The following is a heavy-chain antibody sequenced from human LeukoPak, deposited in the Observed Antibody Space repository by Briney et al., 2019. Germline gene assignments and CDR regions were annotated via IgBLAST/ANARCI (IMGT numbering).Heavy chain of an antibody. CDR2: IYYTGYT. D-gene: IGHD5-12*01. V-gene: IGHV4-39*01. Sequence: SETLSLTCTVSGDSISSSSYYWGWIRQPPGTGLEWIGSIYYTGYTYDNPSLRSRITMSVDTPKNQFSLQLSSVTAADTAVYYCVRHDGRGGATMGAFDSWGQGSLVTVSS. J-gene: IGHJ5*01. CDR1: GDSISSSSYY. CDR3: VRHDGRGGATMGAFDS.